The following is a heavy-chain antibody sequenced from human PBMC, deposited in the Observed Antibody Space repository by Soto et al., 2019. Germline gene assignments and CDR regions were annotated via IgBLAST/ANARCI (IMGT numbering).Heavy chain of an antibody. CDR3: AGYRGCSSTSGFLCYYYYGMDV. Sequence: GGSLRLSCAASGITFSSYGMHWVRQAPGKGLEWVAVIWYDGSNKEYADSVKGRFTISRDNSKNTLYLQMNSLRAEDTHGNYCAGYRGCSSTSGFLCYYYYGMDVWGQGTTVTVSS. CDR1: GITFSSYG. V-gene: IGHV3-33*01. D-gene: IGHD2-2*01. J-gene: IGHJ6*02. CDR2: IWYDGSNK.